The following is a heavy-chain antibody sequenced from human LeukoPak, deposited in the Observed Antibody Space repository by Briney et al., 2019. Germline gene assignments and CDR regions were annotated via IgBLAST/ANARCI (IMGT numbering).Heavy chain of an antibody. CDR1: GFTFSSYA. V-gene: IGHV3-30*04. J-gene: IGHJ4*02. CDR2: IRYDGRNK. CDR3: AGGSSGIDF. D-gene: IGHD3-22*01. Sequence: GGSLRLSCAASGFTFSSYAMHWVRQAPGKGLEWVSFIRYDGRNKYYTDSVKGRFSISRDNSRNTLYLQMNSLSSEDTAVYYCAGGSSGIDFWGQGTLVTVSS.